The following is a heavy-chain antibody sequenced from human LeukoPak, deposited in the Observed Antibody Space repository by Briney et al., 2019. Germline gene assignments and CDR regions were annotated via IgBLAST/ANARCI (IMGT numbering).Heavy chain of an antibody. V-gene: IGHV3-74*01. CDR1: GFTFNIYW. Sequence: GGSLRLSCAASGFTFNIYWMHWVRQAPGKGLVWVSLISSDGSITSYADSVKGRFTISRDNAKNTVYLQMNSLRVEDTAVYYCARTHPFDYWGQGTLVTVSS. CDR2: ISSDGSIT. CDR3: ARTHPFDY. J-gene: IGHJ4*02.